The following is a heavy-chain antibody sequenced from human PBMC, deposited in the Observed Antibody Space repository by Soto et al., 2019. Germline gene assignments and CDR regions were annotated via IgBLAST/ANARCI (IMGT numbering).Heavy chain of an antibody. CDR2: ISGTGGST. CDR3: AKDRLRGNFDY. V-gene: IGHV3-23*01. D-gene: IGHD2-15*01. CDR1: GFTFNNYA. Sequence: EVQLLDSGGGLVQPGGSLRLSCAASGFTFNNYAMNWVRQAPGKGIEWVATISGTGGSTYYADSVKGRFTISRDNSKTTLYLQMNRLRVEDTAVYYCAKDRLRGNFDYWGQGSQVTVSS. J-gene: IGHJ4*02.